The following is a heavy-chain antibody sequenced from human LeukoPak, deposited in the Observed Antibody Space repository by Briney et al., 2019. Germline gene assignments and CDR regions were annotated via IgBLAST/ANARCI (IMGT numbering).Heavy chain of an antibody. Sequence: ASVKVSCKASGYTFTSYGISWVRQAPGQGLEWMGIINPSGGSTSYAQKFQGRVTMTRDTSTSTVYMEMSSLRSEDTAVYYCAKCRVSSSGSADHWGQGTLVTVSS. V-gene: IGHV1-46*01. CDR2: INPSGGST. CDR3: AKCRVSSSGSADH. J-gene: IGHJ5*02. D-gene: IGHD6-19*01. CDR1: GYTFTSYG.